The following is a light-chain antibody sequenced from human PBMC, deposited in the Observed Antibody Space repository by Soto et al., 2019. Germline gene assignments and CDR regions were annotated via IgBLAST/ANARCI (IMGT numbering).Light chain of an antibody. V-gene: IGLV2-14*01. CDR3: SLYTGSTTLHYV. CDR1: SSDVGGYNY. CDR2: DVS. J-gene: IGLJ1*01. Sequence: QSLLTQPASVSGSPGQSITISCTGTSSDVGGYNYVSWYQQHPGKAPKLLIYDVSNRPSGASNRFSGSKSGNTASLTISGLQAEDEADYYCSLYTGSTTLHYVFGTGTKVTVL.